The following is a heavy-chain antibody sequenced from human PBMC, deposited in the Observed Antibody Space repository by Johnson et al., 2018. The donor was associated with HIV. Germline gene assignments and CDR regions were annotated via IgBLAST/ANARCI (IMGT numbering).Heavy chain of an antibody. CDR3: ARGLQSMTVVVTRGAFDI. CDR2: ISWHSGGI. D-gene: IGHD2-2*01. J-gene: IGHJ3*02. V-gene: IGHV3-21*04. Sequence: VQLVESGGGVVQPGRSLRLSCAASGFTFSSFGMHWVRQAPGKGLEWVASISWHSGGIVYADSVKGRFTISRDNAKNSLYLEMNSLRVDDTAVYYCARGLQSMTVVVTRGAFDIWGQGTMVTVSS. CDR1: GFTFSSFG.